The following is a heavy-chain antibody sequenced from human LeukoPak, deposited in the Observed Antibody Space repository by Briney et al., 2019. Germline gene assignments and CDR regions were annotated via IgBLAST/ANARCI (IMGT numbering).Heavy chain of an antibody. CDR3: ARDNSVGDNAWWFDP. Sequence: ASVKVSCKASGYTFTSHDINWVRQATGQGLEWMGWMNPNSGGTNYAQKFQGRVTMTRDTSISTAYMELSRLRSEDTAIYYCARDNSVGDNAWWFDPWGQGTLVTVSS. J-gene: IGHJ5*02. D-gene: IGHD1-26*01. CDR2: MNPNSGGT. V-gene: IGHV1-2*02. CDR1: GYTFTSHD.